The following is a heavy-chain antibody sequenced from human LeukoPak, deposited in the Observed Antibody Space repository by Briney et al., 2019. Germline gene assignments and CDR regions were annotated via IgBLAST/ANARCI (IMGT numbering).Heavy chain of an antibody. Sequence: PGGSLRLSCAASGFTFSSYSMNWVRQAPGKGLEWVSSISSSSSYIYYADSVKGRFTISRDNAKNSLYLQMNSLRAEDTAVYYCARDTYYDFWSGYYIGYYYYGMVVWGQGTTVTVSS. CDR1: GFTFSSYS. CDR2: ISSSSSYI. J-gene: IGHJ6*02. CDR3: ARDTYYDFWSGYYIGYYYYGMVV. D-gene: IGHD3-3*01. V-gene: IGHV3-21*01.